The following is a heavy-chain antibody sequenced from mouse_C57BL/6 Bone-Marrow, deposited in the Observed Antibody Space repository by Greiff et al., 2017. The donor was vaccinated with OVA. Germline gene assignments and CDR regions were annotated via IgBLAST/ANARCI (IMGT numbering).Heavy chain of an antibody. CDR3: ARYNYYGSSYGYFDY. Sequence: QVQLQQPGAELVKPGASVKLSCKASGYTFTSYWMHWVKQRPGQGLEWIGMIHPNSGSTNYNEKFKSKATLTVDKSSSTAYMQLSSLTSEDSAVYFCARYNYYGSSYGYFDYWGQGTTLTVSS. J-gene: IGHJ2*01. CDR1: GYTFTSYW. D-gene: IGHD1-1*01. CDR2: IHPNSGST. V-gene: IGHV1-64*01.